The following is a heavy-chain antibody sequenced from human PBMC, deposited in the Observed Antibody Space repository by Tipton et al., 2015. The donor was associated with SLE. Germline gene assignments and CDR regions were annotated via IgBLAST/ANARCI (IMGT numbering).Heavy chain of an antibody. CDR3: ARLNRYSSHGVFDY. J-gene: IGHJ4*02. CDR2: IYYSGST. D-gene: IGHD6-13*01. Sequence: TLSLTCTVSGGSISSSSYYWGLIRQPPGKGLEWIGSIYYSGSTYYNPSLKSRVTISVDTSKNQFSLKLSSVTAADTAVYYCARLNRYSSHGVFDYWGQGTLVTVSS. V-gene: IGHV4-39*07. CDR1: GGSISSSSYY.